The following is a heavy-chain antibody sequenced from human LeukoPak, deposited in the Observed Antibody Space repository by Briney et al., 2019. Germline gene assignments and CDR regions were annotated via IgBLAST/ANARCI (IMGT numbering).Heavy chain of an antibody. D-gene: IGHD6-19*01. CDR1: GGTFSSYA. CDR2: IIPIFGTA. CDR3: AAVAVAGFDY. Sequence: GASVKVSCKASGGTFSSYAISWVRQAPGQGLEWMGGIIPIFGTANYAQKFQERVTITRDMSTSTAYMELSSLRSEDTAVYYCAAVAVAGFDYWGQGTLVTVSS. J-gene: IGHJ4*02. V-gene: IGHV1-69*05.